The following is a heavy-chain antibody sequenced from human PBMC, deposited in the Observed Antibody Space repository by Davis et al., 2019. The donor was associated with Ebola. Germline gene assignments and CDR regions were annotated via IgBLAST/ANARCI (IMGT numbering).Heavy chain of an antibody. J-gene: IGHJ6*01. CDR3: TLLQENL. CDR1: GGTFSSYA. Sequence: AASVKVSCKASGGTFSSYAFSWVRQAPGQGLEWMGGIIPIFGTANYAQKFQGRVTITADKSTSTAYMELSSLHQGPIGLPPGTLLQENLWG. D-gene: IGHD1-14*01. V-gene: IGHV1-69*06. CDR2: IIPIFGTA.